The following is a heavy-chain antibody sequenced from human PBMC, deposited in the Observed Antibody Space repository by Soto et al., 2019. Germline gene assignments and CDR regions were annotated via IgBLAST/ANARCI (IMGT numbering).Heavy chain of an antibody. CDR1: GFTFSSYG. CDR2: ISYDGSNK. Sequence: ESGGGVVQPGRSLRLSCAASGFTFSSYGMHWVRQAPGKGLEWVAVISYDGSNKYYADSVKGRFTISRDNSKNTLYLQMNSLRAEDTAVYYCAKDSDGDYVGGNGFDYWGQGTLVTVSS. V-gene: IGHV3-30*18. CDR3: AKDSDGDYVGGNGFDY. D-gene: IGHD4-17*01. J-gene: IGHJ4*02.